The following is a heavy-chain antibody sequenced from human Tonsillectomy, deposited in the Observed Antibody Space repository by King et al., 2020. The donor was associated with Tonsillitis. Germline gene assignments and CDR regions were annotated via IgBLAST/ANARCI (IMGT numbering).Heavy chain of an antibody. V-gene: IGHV4-59*01. CDR3: AKDSDCSGGSCYSGLNWFDP. Sequence: VQLQESGPGLVKPSETLSLTCTVSGGSISTYYWGWIRQPPGKGLEWVGDIYSSGSTNYNPSLKSRVTISVDTSKNQFSLKLSSVTAAEAAVYYCAKDSDCSGGSCYSGLNWFDPWGQGTLVTVSS. J-gene: IGHJ5*02. D-gene: IGHD2-15*01. CDR2: IYSSGST. CDR1: GGSISTYY.